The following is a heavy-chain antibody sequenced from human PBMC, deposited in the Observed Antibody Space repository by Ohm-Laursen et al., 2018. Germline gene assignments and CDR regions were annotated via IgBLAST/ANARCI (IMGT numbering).Heavy chain of an antibody. D-gene: IGHD4-23*01. Sequence: VASVKVSCKASGGTFSSYAISWVRQASGQGPEWMGWMNPNSHNTGYARKFRGRVSMTSDSSISTAYMELYSLTSEDTATYYCVRAVRYQLLSDPWSQGTLVTVSS. J-gene: IGHJ5*02. CDR1: GGTFSSYA. CDR3: VRAVRYQLLSDP. CDR2: MNPNSHNT. V-gene: IGHV1-8*02.